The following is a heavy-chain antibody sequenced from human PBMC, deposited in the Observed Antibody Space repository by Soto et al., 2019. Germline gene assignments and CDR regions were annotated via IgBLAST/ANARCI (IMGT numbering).Heavy chain of an antibody. D-gene: IGHD3-3*01. CDR1: GGSISSSNW. CDR2: IYHSGST. Sequence: SETLSLTCAVSGGSISSSNWWSWVRQPPGKGLEWIGEIYHSGSTNYNPSLKSRVTISVDKSKNQFSLKLSSVTAADTVVYYCAREGQGSYDFWSGRPGYYYYGMDVWGQGPTVTVAS. CDR3: AREGQGSYDFWSGRPGYYYYGMDV. V-gene: IGHV4-4*02. J-gene: IGHJ6*02.